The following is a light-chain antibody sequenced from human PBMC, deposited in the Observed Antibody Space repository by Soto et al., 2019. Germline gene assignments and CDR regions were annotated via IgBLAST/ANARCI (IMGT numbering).Light chain of an antibody. Sequence: EIVLTQSPGTLSLSPGERATLSCRASQSVSSSYLAWYQQKPGQPPRLLIYGASSRATGIPDRLSGSGSGTDFTLTISRLEPEDFAVFYCQHYDTLPITFGQGTRLE. J-gene: IGKJ5*01. V-gene: IGKV3-20*01. CDR1: QSVSSSY. CDR2: GAS. CDR3: QHYDTLPIT.